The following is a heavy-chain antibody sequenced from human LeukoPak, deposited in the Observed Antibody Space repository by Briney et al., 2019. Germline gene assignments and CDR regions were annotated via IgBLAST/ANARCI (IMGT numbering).Heavy chain of an antibody. V-gene: IGHV3-23*01. J-gene: IGHJ4*02. CDR1: GFTFSSYA. D-gene: IGHD2-15*01. CDR3: AKASYCSGGSCYYRD. Sequence: GGSLRLSCAASGFTFSSYAMSWVRQAPGKGLEWASAISGSGGSTYYADSVKGRFTISRDNSKNTLYLQMNSLRAEDTAVYYCAKASYCSGGSCYYRDWGQGTLVTVSS. CDR2: ISGSGGST.